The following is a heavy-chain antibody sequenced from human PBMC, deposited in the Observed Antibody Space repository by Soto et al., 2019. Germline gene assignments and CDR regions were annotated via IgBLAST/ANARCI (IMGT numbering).Heavy chain of an antibody. V-gene: IGHV4-59*01. CDR1: GTSISSYY. CDR2: IHYSGAT. CDR3: ARYNSYAIDY. Sequence: SETLSLTCTVSGTSISSYYWSWIRQPPGKGLEWIANIHYSGATNYNPSLASRVTLSVDTSKNQFSLKMTSVTAADRAMYFCARYNSYAIDYWGRGTLVTVSS. D-gene: IGHD2-8*01. J-gene: IGHJ4*02.